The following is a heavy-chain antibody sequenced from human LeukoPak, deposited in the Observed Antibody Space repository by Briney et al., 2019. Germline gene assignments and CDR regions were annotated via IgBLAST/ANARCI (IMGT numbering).Heavy chain of an antibody. CDR3: ARFSGVPVAGTSYYYYYMAV. CDR2: MYTSGTT. J-gene: IGHJ6*03. Sequence: PSQTLSLTCTVSGGSISSSNYYWSWIRQPAGKGLEWIGRMYTSGTTNYNPSLRSRVTISVDTSKNQFSLKLNSVTAADTAVYYCARFSGVPVAGTSYYYYYMAVWGKGTTVTVS. V-gene: IGHV4-61*02. CDR1: GGSISSSNYY. D-gene: IGHD6-19*01.